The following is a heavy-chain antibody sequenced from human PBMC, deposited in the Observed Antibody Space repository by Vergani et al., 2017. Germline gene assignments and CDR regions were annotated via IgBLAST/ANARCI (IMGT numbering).Heavy chain of an antibody. CDR3: ATKSCGTPGCQIGYFRE. V-gene: IGHV3-30*03. D-gene: IGHD1-1*01. Sequence: AQLVESGGTLVQPGGSLKLSCAASGFSFSNFGMVWVRQAPGKGLEWVAVISYDGTQKYYADSVKGRFTISRDNSKSTLYLQMNSLRTEDTAVYYCATKSCGTPGCQIGYFREWGQGTLVTVSS. J-gene: IGHJ1*01. CDR2: ISYDGTQK. CDR1: GFSFSNFG.